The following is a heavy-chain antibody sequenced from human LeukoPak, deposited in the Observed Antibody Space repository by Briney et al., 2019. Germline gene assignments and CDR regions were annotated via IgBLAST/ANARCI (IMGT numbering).Heavy chain of an antibody. J-gene: IGHJ4*02. Sequence: GASVKVSCKASGYTFTGYYMHWVRQAPGQGLEWMGWINPNSGGTNYAQKFQGRVTMTRDTSISTAYMELSRLRSDDTAVYYCARDLYSGSPNYSYWGQGTLVTVSS. CDR2: INPNSGGT. V-gene: IGHV1-2*02. CDR3: ARDLYSGSPNYSY. D-gene: IGHD1-26*01. CDR1: GYTFTGYY.